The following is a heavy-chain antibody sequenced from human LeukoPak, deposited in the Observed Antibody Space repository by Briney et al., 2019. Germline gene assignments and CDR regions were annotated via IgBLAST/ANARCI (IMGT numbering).Heavy chain of an antibody. CDR2: NIPIFGTA. J-gene: IGHJ4*02. CDR1: GGTFSSYA. Sequence: SVKVSCKDSGGTFSSYAISWVRQAPRQGLEWMGGNIPIFGTANYAQKFQGRVTITADKSTSTAYMELSSLRSEDTAVYYCAIPYSSSWYGDYWGQGTLVTVSS. CDR3: AIPYSSSWYGDY. V-gene: IGHV1-69*06. D-gene: IGHD6-13*01.